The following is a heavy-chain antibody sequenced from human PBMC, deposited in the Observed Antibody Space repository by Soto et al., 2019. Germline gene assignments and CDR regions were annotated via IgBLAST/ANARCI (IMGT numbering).Heavy chain of an antibody. CDR2: ISYDGSNK. V-gene: IGHV3-30*03. J-gene: IGHJ4*02. Sequence: QVQLVESGGSVVQPGGSLRLSCAASGFTFSSYGMHWVRQAPGKGLEWVAVISYDGSNKYYADSVKGRFTISRDNSKNTLYLQMNSLRAEDTAVYYCAPSMDTTGYWGQGTLVTVSS. CDR1: GFTFSSYG. CDR3: APSMDTTGY. D-gene: IGHD5-18*01.